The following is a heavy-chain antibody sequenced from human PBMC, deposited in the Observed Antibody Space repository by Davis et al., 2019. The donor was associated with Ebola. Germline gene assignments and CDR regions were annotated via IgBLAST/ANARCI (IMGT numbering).Heavy chain of an antibody. CDR3: ARESPVGTGSSSDLGYYYYYMDV. V-gene: IGHV4-59*11. D-gene: IGHD6-6*01. J-gene: IGHJ6*03. Sequence: PSETLSLTCAVSGGSISSHYWSWIRQPPGKGLDYIGSIYYSGSTNYNPSLKSRVTISVDTSKNQFSLKLSSVTAADTAVYYCARESPVGTGSSSDLGYYYYYMDVWGKGTTVTVSS. CDR1: GGSISSHY. CDR2: IYYSGST.